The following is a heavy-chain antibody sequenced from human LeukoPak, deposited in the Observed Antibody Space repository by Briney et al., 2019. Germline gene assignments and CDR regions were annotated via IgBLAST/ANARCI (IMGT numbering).Heavy chain of an antibody. V-gene: IGHV3-33*01. Sequence: RPGGSLRLSCAASGFSLSNYGMHWVRHAPGKGLEWVAALLYDGNTKHYADSVKGRFTISRDISKNTFYLQMNSLTAEDTAVYYCARDHRPEIQYYYMDVWGKGTTVALS. CDR3: ARDHRPEIQYYYMDV. CDR1: GFSLSNYG. J-gene: IGHJ6*03. CDR2: LLYDGNTK. D-gene: IGHD1-14*01.